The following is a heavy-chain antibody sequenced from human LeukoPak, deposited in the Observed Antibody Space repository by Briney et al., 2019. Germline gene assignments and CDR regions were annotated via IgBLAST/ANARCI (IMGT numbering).Heavy chain of an antibody. D-gene: IGHD3-16*01. Sequence: GASVKVSCTASGYTFTSYDINWVRQATGQGLEWMGWMNPNSGNTGYAQKFQGRVTITRNTSISTAYMELSSLRSEDTAVYYCARVVGDYNGLFDYWGQGTLVTVSS. CDR3: ARVVGDYNGLFDY. V-gene: IGHV1-8*03. CDR1: GYTFTSYD. J-gene: IGHJ4*02. CDR2: MNPNSGNT.